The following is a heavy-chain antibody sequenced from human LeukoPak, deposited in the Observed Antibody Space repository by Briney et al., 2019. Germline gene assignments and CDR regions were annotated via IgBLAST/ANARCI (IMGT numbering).Heavy chain of an antibody. Sequence: VASVKVSCKASGGTFSSYAISWVRQAPGQGLEWMGRIIPILGIANYAQKFQGRVTITADKSTSTAYMELSSLRSEDTAVYYCARGRSSGWYYFDYWGRGTLVTVSS. CDR2: IIPILGIA. CDR3: ARGRSSGWYYFDY. J-gene: IGHJ4*02. V-gene: IGHV1-69*04. CDR1: GGTFSSYA. D-gene: IGHD6-19*01.